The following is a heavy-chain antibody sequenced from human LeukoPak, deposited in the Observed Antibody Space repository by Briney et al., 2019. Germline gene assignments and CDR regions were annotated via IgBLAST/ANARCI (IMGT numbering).Heavy chain of an antibody. CDR3: ARDSVLGGYPQYYFDY. V-gene: IGHV3-33*01. CDR2: IWYDGSNK. D-gene: IGHD5-12*01. J-gene: IGHJ4*02. Sequence: GRSLRLSCAASGFTFSSYGMHWVRKAPGKGLEWVAVIWYDGSNKYYADSVKGRFTISRDNSKNTLYLQMNSLRAEDTAVYYCARDSVLGGYPQYYFDYWGQGTLVTVSS. CDR1: GFTFSSYG.